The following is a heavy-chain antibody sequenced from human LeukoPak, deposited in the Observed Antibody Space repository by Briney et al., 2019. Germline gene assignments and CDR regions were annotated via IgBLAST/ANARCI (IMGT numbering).Heavy chain of an antibody. CDR3: ARVGYSYGYRGGFDY. J-gene: IGHJ4*02. CDR1: GYTFTSYG. V-gene: IGHV1-18*01. D-gene: IGHD5-18*01. Sequence: ASVKVSCKASGYTFTSYGISWVRQAPGQGLEWMGWISAYNGNANYAQKLQGRVTMTTDTSTSTAYMELRSLRSDDTAVYYCARVGYSYGYRGGFDYWGQGTLVTVSS. CDR2: ISAYNGNA.